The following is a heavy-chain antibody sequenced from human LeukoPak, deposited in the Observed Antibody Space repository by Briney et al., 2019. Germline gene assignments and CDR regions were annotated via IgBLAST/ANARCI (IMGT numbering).Heavy chain of an antibody. D-gene: IGHD6-19*01. CDR2: ISWNSDSI. Sequence: GGSLRLSCAASGFTFSNYAMHWVRQAPGKGLEWVSGISWNSDSIGYADSVKGRFTISRDNAKNSLYLQMNSLRPEDTALYYCAKDIRGYSSSSPFDYWGQGTLVTVSS. V-gene: IGHV3-9*01. CDR3: AKDIRGYSSSSPFDY. J-gene: IGHJ4*02. CDR1: GFTFSNYA.